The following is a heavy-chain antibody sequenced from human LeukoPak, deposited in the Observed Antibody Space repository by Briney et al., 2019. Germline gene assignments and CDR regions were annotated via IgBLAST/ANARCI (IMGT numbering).Heavy chain of an antibody. D-gene: IGHD4-4*01. CDR3: ARGPSNSNGMDV. Sequence: ASVKVSCKASGGTFSSYAIHWVRQAPVQGLEWMGRIIPILGIANYAQKFQGRVTITADKSTSTAYMELSSLRSEDTAVYYCARGPSNSNGMDVWGQGTTVTVSS. CDR1: GGTFSSYA. V-gene: IGHV1-69*04. CDR2: IIPILGIA. J-gene: IGHJ6*02.